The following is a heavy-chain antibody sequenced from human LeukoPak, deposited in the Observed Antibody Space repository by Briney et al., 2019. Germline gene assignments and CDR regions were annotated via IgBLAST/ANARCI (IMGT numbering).Heavy chain of an antibody. CDR1: GFTISSSY. D-gene: IGHD6-19*01. CDR2: IQYSGRDK. CDR3: ARDLEGEWLLRGY. Sequence: PGGSLRLSCAASGFTISSSYRHWVRQAPGKGLEWVASIQYSGRDKYFADSVKGRFTISRDNSKDTVYLQMNSLRAEDTAVYYCARDLEGEWLLRGYWGQGTLVTVAS. V-gene: IGHV3-30*02. J-gene: IGHJ4*02.